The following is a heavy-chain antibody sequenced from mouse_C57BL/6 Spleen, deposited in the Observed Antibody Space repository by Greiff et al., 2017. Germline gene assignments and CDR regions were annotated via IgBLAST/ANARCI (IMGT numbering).Heavy chain of an antibody. D-gene: IGHD4-1*01. CDR3: ARGQTGWYFDV. CDR1: GYAFSSYW. V-gene: IGHV1-80*01. Sequence: QVHVKQSGAELVKPGASVKISCKASGYAFSSYWMNWVKQRPGKGLEWIGQIYPGDGDTNYNGKFKGKATLTADKSSSTAYMQLSSLTSEDSAVXFCARGQTGWYFDVWGTGTTVTVSS. J-gene: IGHJ1*03. CDR2: IYPGDGDT.